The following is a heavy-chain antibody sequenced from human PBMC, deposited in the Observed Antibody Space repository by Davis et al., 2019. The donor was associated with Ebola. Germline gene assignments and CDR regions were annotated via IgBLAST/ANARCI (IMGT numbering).Heavy chain of an antibody. D-gene: IGHD3-10*01. CDR2: ISYDGSNK. J-gene: IGHJ3*02. CDR3: ARGDHMVRGVISHAFDI. Sequence: SCKASGYTFTGYYMHWVRQAPGKGLEWVAVISYDGSNKYYADSVKGRFTISRDNSKNTLYLQMNSLRAEDTAVYYCARGDHMVRGVISHAFDIWGQGTMVTVSS. V-gene: IGHV3-30-3*01. CDR1: GYTFTGYY.